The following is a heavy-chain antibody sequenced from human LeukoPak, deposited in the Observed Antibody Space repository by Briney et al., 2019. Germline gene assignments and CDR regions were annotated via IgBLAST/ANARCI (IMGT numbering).Heavy chain of an antibody. CDR3: ARGHRAWSY. CDR1: GFTFSSYW. D-gene: IGHD3-3*01. CDR2: VRQDGSEK. V-gene: IGHV3-7*01. Sequence: GGSLRLSCSASGFTFSSYWVTWVRQAPGKGLEWVANVRQDGSEKNYVDSVKGRFTISRDNAKNSLYLQMNSLRVDDTAVYYCARGHRAWSYWGQGTLVTVSS. J-gene: IGHJ4*02.